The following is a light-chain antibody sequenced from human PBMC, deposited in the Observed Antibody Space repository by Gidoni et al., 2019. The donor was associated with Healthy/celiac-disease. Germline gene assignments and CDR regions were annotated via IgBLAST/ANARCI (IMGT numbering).Light chain of an antibody. Sequence: EIVMTQSPATLSVSPGERATLSCRASQSVSSNLAWYQQKPGQAPRLLIYGASTRATGIPARFSGSGTEFTLTISSLQSEDFAVYYCQQYNNWPRLFGGGTKVEIK. CDR3: QQYNNWPRL. CDR2: GAS. V-gene: IGKV3-15*01. CDR1: QSVSSN. J-gene: IGKJ4*01.